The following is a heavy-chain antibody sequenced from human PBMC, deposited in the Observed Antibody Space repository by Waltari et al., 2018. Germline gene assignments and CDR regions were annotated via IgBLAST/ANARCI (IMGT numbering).Heavy chain of an antibody. CDR1: GFTVSSNY. D-gene: IGHD1-26*01. J-gene: IGHJ6*03. CDR2: SDSGGST. V-gene: IGHV3-53*04. CDR3: ARGGSNSLYYYYMDV. Sequence: EVQLVESGGGLVQPGGSLRLSCAASGFTVSSNYMSWVRQAPGKVLEWVSVSDSGGSTYYADSVKCRFTISRHNCKNTLYLQMNSLRAEDTAVYYCARGGSNSLYYYYMDVWGKGTTVTISS.